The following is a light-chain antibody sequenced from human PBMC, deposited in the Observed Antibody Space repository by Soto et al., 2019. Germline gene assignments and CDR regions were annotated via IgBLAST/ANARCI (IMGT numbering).Light chain of an antibody. CDR1: QSVFSS. Sequence: EIVLTQSPATLSFSRGERATLSCRASQSVFSSLAWYQQKPGQAPRLLISDASNRATGVPARFSGSGSGTDFTLTISSLEPEDFAVYYCQQRNILPLTFGGGTKVDIK. J-gene: IGKJ4*01. V-gene: IGKV3-11*01. CDR2: DAS. CDR3: QQRNILPLT.